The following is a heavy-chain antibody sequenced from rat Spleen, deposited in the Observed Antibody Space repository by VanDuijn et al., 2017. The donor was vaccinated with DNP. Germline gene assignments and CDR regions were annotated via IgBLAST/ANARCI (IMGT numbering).Heavy chain of an antibody. CDR1: GFTFSDYN. J-gene: IGHJ4*01. Sequence: EVQLVESGGDLVQPGRSLRLSCAASGFTFSDYNMAWVRQAPKKGLEWVATIIYDGSRTYYRDSVKGRFTISRDNAKDTLYLQMNSLRSEDTATYYCAREGDYYDGYGDALDAWGQGTSVTVSS. V-gene: IGHV5S10*01. CDR3: AREGDYYDGYGDALDA. CDR2: IIYDGSRT. D-gene: IGHD1-12*03.